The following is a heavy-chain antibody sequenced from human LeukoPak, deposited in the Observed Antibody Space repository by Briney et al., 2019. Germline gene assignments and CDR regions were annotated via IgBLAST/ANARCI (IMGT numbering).Heavy chain of an antibody. CDR1: GFTVSTNY. CDR2: IYSDGST. D-gene: IGHD3-3*01. Sequence: GGSLRLSCAASGFTVSTNYMSWVRQAPGKGLECVSIIYSDGSTYHADSVKGRFTISRDNSKNTLYLQMNSLRAEDTAVYYCAKVRERFLEWLLIDYWGQGTLVTVSS. V-gene: IGHV3-66*01. CDR3: AKVRERFLEWLLIDY. J-gene: IGHJ4*02.